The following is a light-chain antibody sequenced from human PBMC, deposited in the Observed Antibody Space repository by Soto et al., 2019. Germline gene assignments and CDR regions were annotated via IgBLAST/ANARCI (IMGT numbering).Light chain of an antibody. CDR3: QQSGSSRT. V-gene: IGKV3-20*01. Sequence: PGQRAPLSFRASQSISTYLAWYQVKPGQAPRLLIYDASSRATGVPDRFSGSGSGTDFTLTISRLEPEDFAVYYCQQSGSSRTFGQGTKVDIK. J-gene: IGKJ1*01. CDR1: QSISTY. CDR2: DAS.